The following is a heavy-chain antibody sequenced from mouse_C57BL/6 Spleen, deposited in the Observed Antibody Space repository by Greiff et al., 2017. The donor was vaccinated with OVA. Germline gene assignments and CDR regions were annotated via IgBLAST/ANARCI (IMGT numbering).Heavy chain of an antibody. Sequence: VQLKESGPGLVKPSQSLSLTCSVTGYSITSGYYWNWIRQFPGNKLEWMGYISYDGSNNYNPSLKNRISITRDTSKNQFFLKLNSVTTEDTATYYCAREGNYYGNYGAMDYWGQGTSVTVSS. V-gene: IGHV3-6*01. CDR3: AREGNYYGNYGAMDY. CDR1: GYSITSGYY. J-gene: IGHJ4*01. D-gene: IGHD2-1*01. CDR2: ISYDGSN.